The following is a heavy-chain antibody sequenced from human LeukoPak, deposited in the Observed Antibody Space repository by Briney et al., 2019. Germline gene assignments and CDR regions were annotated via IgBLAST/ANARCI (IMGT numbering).Heavy chain of an antibody. J-gene: IGHJ4*02. CDR1: GYTFTTYT. V-gene: IGHV1-18*01. CDR2: INPYNGNT. Sequence: ASVKVSCKASGYTFTTYTITWVRQAPGQGLEWMGWINPYNGNTNYAQKFQGRVTMTTATSTSTAYMELRSLRADDTAVYYCARDRVFVDTAIVSPVQYFDYWGQGTPVTVSS. D-gene: IGHD5-18*01. CDR3: ARDRVFVDTAIVSPVQYFDY.